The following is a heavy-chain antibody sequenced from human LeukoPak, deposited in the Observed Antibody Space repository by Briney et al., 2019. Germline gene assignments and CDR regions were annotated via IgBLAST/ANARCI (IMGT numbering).Heavy chain of an antibody. V-gene: IGHV1-2*06. D-gene: IGHD6-19*01. Sequence: ASVKLSCKASGYTFTGYYMHWVRQAPAQGLEWMGRINPNSGGTNYAQKCQGRVTMTRDTSISTAYMELSRLRSDDTAVYYCARVLRSSGWYDAFDIWGQGTMVTVSS. CDR1: GYTFTGYY. CDR2: INPNSGGT. J-gene: IGHJ3*02. CDR3: ARVLRSSGWYDAFDI.